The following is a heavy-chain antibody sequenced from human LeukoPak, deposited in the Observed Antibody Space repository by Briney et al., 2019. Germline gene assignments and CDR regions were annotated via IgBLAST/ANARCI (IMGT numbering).Heavy chain of an antibody. CDR1: GFTFSSNW. V-gene: IGHV3-74*01. Sequence: PGGSLRLSCAASGFTFSSNWMHWVRQAPGKGLEWVSRINSDGSSISYADSVKGRLTISRDNARNTLYLQMKSLRAEDTAVYYCAREEICTNGVWPSCMDVWGKGTTVTVSS. D-gene: IGHD2-8*01. J-gene: IGHJ6*03. CDR3: AREEICTNGVWPSCMDV. CDR2: INSDGSSI.